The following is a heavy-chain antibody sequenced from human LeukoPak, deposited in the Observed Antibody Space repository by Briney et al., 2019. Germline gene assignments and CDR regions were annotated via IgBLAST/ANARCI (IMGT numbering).Heavy chain of an antibody. J-gene: IGHJ2*01. CDR3: ARAELLDPTVWYFDL. CDR1: GGSISSYY. Sequence: SETLSLTCTVSGGSISSYYWSWIRQPPGKGLEWIGYIYYSGSTNYNPSLKSRVIISVDTSKNQFSLKLSSVTAADTAVYYCARAELLDPTVWYFDLWGRGTLVTVSS. V-gene: IGHV4-59*01. D-gene: IGHD1-26*01. CDR2: IYYSGST.